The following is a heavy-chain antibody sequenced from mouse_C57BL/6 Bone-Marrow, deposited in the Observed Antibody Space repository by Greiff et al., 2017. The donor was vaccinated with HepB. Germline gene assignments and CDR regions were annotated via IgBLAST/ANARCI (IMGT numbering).Heavy chain of an antibody. CDR1: GYTFTSYW. CDR3: TRRGIYDYALYY. V-gene: IGHV1-64*01. D-gene: IGHD2-4*01. CDR2: IHPNSGST. Sequence: VQLQQPGAELVKPGASVKLSCKASGYTFTSYWMHWVKQRPGQGLEWIGMIHPNSGSTNYNEKFKSKATLTVDKSSSTGYMQLSSLTSEDSAVYYCTRRGIYDYALYYWGQGTTLTVSS. J-gene: IGHJ2*01.